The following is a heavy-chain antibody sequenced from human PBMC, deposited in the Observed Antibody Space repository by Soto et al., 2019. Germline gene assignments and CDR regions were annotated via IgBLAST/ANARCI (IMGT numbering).Heavy chain of an antibody. Sequence: SETLSLTCTVSGGSISSYYWSWIRQPPGKGLEWIGYIYYSASTNYSPSLRSRVTISVDTSKNQFSLNLSSVTAADTAVYYCARHLPYCGGDCYSLDYWGQGTLVTVSS. CDR3: ARHLPYCGGDCYSLDY. J-gene: IGHJ4*02. CDR2: IYYSAST. V-gene: IGHV4-59*08. D-gene: IGHD2-21*02. CDR1: GGSISSYY.